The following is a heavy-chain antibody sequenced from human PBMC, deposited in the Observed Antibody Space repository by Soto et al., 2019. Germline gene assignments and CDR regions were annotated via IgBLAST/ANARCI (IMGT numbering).Heavy chain of an antibody. CDR2: IYYSGST. V-gene: IGHV4-39*01. J-gene: IGHJ3*02. D-gene: IGHD2-15*01. CDR3: ARYCSGGSCRHDAFDI. CDR1: GGYISSSSYY. Sequence: SETLSLTCPVSGGYISSSSYYWGWIRQPPGKGLEWIGSIYYSGSTYYNPSLKSRVTISVDTSKNQFSLKLSSVTAADTAVYYCARYCSGGSCRHDAFDIWGQGTMVTVSS.